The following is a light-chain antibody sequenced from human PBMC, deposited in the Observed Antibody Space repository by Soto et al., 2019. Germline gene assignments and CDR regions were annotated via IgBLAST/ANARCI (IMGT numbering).Light chain of an antibody. CDR2: GAS. J-gene: IGKJ4*01. CDR1: QSVSTN. V-gene: IGKV3-15*01. Sequence: EIVMTQSPATLSVSPGARVTLSCRASQSVSTNLAWYQQKPGQAPRPLIYGASTRATGVPARFSGSGSGTEFTLTLSSLQSEDFAVYYCQHYNNLWGFGGGTKVEIK. CDR3: QHYNNLWG.